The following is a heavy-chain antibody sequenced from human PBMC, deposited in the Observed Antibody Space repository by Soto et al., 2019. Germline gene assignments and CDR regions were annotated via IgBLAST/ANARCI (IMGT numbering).Heavy chain of an antibody. D-gene: IGHD6-19*01. Sequence: EVQLLESGGGLVQPGGSLRLSCAASGFTFSRYAMSWVRQAPGKGLEWVSAISGSGGTTYYADSVKGRFTISRDNSKNTLYLQMSSLIAEDTAVYYCAKDLSRTSGSYFDRFDYWGQGTLVTVSS. CDR2: ISGSGGTT. CDR1: GFTFSRYA. CDR3: AKDLSRTSGSYFDRFDY. V-gene: IGHV3-23*01. J-gene: IGHJ4*02.